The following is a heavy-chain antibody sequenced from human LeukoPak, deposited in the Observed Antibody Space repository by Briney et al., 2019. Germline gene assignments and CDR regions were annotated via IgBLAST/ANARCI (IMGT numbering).Heavy chain of an antibody. V-gene: IGHV4-61*02. J-gene: IGHJ6*03. Sequence: SETLSLTCTVSGGSISSANSYWNWIRQPAGKGLEWIGRIYTSGSSNYNPSLKSRVTISVDTSKNQFSLRLSSVTAADTAVYYCARASXYSGYDLGAYYYFYXDVXGKGTXVTVS. CDR2: IYTSGSS. CDR1: GGSISSANSY. CDR3: ARASXYSGYDLGAYYYFYXDV. D-gene: IGHD5-12*01.